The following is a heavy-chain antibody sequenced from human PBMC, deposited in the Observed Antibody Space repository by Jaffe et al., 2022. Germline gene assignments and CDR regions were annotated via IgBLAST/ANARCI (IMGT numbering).Heavy chain of an antibody. CDR2: IYTSGST. Sequence: QVQLQESGPGLVKPSQTLSLTCTVSGGSISSGSYYWSWIRQPAGKGLEWIGRIYTSGSTDYNPSLKSRVSISVDTSKNQFSLKLTSVTAADTAVYYCARLASRGWADWFDPWGQGTLVTVSS. CDR3: ARLASRGWADWFDP. D-gene: IGHD6-19*01. CDR1: GGSISSGSYY. J-gene: IGHJ5*02. V-gene: IGHV4-61*02.